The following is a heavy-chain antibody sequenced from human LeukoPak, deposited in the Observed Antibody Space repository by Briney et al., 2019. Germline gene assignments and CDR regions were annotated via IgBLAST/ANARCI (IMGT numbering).Heavy chain of an antibody. CDR2: ISCSGGST. V-gene: IGHV3-23*01. CDR1: GFTFSSYA. J-gene: IGHJ4*02. Sequence: GGSLLLSCAASGFTFSSYAMSWVRRAPGKGLEWVSAISCSGGSTYYADSVKGRFTISRDNSKNTLYLQMNSLRAEDTAVYYCAKDDSSSPHFDYWGQGTLVTVSS. D-gene: IGHD6-6*01. CDR3: AKDDSSSPHFDY.